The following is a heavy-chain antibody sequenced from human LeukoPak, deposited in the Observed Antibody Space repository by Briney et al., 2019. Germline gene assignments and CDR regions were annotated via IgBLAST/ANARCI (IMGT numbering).Heavy chain of an antibody. CDR1: GCTFSSYA. J-gene: IGHJ4*02. CDR2: IIPIFGTA. Sequence: SVKVSCKASGCTFSSYAISWVRQAPGQGLEWMGGIIPIFGTANYAQKFQGRVTITADETTSTAYMELSSLRSEDTAVYYCAREVHSGSYFGFDYWGQGTLVTVSS. V-gene: IGHV1-69*13. D-gene: IGHD1-26*01. CDR3: AREVHSGSYFGFDY.